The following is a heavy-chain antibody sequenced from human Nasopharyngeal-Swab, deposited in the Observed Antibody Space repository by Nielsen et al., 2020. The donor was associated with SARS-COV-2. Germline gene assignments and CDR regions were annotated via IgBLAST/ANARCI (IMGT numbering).Heavy chain of an antibody. CDR3: ARHAEAGSTTIPFDY. D-gene: IGHD3-9*01. V-gene: IGHV5-51*01. CDR2: IYPGDFDT. CDR1: GYSFTSHW. Sequence: GESLISCKASGYSFTSHWIAWVRQMPGKGLEWMGIIYPGDFDTKYSPSFQGQVIISADILINTAYLQWSSLKASDNAFYYCARHAEAGSTTIPFDYWGQGTLVAVSS. J-gene: IGHJ4*02.